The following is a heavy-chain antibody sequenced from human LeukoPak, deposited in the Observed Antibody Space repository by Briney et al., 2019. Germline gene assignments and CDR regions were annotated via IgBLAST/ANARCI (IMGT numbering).Heavy chain of an antibody. CDR3: ARDGYSFGHDFDY. V-gene: IGHV3-74*01. Sequence: PGGSLRLSCAASGFTFSSYWMHWVRRTPGKGLVWVSRIKGDGSSTSYADSVKGRFTISRDNAKNTLYLQTNSLRAEDTAVYYCARDGYSFGHDFDYWGQGTLVTVSS. CDR2: IKGDGSST. D-gene: IGHD5-18*01. CDR1: GFTFSSYW. J-gene: IGHJ4*02.